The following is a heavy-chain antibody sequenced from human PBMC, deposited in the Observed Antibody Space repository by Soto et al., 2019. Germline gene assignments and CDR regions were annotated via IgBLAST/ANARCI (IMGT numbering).Heavy chain of an antibody. D-gene: IGHD6-6*01. CDR1: GFTFSNYA. J-gene: IGHJ5*02. V-gene: IGHV3-23*01. CDR2: ISGSGATT. CDR3: AKDQGIASRPRWFDP. Sequence: EVQLLESGGGLVQPGGSLRLSCAASGFTFSNYAMSWVRRAPGKGLEWVSGISGSGATTYYADSVKGRFTISRDNSKNTPSLQMNSLRAEDTAVYYCAKDQGIASRPRWFDPWGQGTLVTVSS.